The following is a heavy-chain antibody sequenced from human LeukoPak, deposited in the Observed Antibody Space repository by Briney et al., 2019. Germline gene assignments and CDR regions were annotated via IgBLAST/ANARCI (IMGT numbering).Heavy chain of an antibody. Sequence: SETLSLTCTVSGGSISSSSYYWGWIRQPPGKGLEWIGSIYYSGSTYNNPSLKSRVTISVDTTKNQFSLKLTSVTAADTAVFFCAGSRGGVNDALDIWGQGTMVTVSS. V-gene: IGHV4-39*01. CDR3: AGSRGGVNDALDI. CDR2: IYYSGST. D-gene: IGHD3-16*01. CDR1: GGSISSSSYY. J-gene: IGHJ3*02.